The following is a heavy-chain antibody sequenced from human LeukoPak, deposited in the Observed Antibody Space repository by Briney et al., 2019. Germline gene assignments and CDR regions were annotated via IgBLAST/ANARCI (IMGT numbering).Heavy chain of an antibody. CDR3: ARDRYYGSGSYLKAGYYYGMDV. CDR2: INHSGST. Sequence: SETLSLTCAVYGGSFSGYYWSWIRQPPGKGLEWIGEINHSGSTNYNPPLKSRVTISVDTSKNQFSLKLSSVTAADTAVYYCARDRYYGSGSYLKAGYYYGMDVWGQGTTVTVSS. V-gene: IGHV4-34*01. J-gene: IGHJ6*02. CDR1: GGSFSGYY. D-gene: IGHD3-10*01.